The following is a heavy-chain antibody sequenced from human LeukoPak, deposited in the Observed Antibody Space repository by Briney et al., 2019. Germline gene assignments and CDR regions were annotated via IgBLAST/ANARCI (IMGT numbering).Heavy chain of an antibody. CDR3: ARDRGQQLVYTSSYYYYYMDV. CDR2: TYYRSMWHF. CDR1: GDSVASNSAA. D-gene: IGHD6-13*01. Sequence: SQTLSLTCAISGDSVASNSAAWNWIRQSPSRGLEWLGRTYYRSMWHFDYALSVKSRITINSDTSKNQFSLKLSSVTAADTAVYYCARDRGQQLVYTSSYYYYYMDVWGKGTTVTVSS. V-gene: IGHV6-1*01. J-gene: IGHJ6*03.